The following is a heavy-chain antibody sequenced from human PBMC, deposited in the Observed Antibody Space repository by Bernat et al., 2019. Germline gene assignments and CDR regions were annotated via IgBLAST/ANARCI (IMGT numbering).Heavy chain of an antibody. V-gene: IGHV3-23*01. CDR2: ISGSGGST. Sequence: EVQLLESGGGLVHPGGSLRLSCAASGFTFSSDAMTWVRQAPGKGLEWVSGISGSGGSTYYADSVKGRFTISRDNSKNTLYLQMTSLRAEDTAVYYCAKDVVVVPAAMGYFQHWGQGTLVTVSS. CDR3: AKDVVVVPAAMGYFQH. D-gene: IGHD2-2*01. CDR1: GFTFSSDA. J-gene: IGHJ1*01.